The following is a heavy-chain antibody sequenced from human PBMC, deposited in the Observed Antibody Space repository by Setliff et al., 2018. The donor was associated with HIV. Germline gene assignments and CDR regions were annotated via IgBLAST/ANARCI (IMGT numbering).Heavy chain of an antibody. CDR1: AASIRSHY. CDR2: FYYTGST. Sequence: SETLSLTCTVSAASIRSHYWSWIRQSPGKGLEWIGNFYYTGSTDYNPSFKSRVTISLDKSNNQISLNLSSATAADTAVYYCARGYSNYGYQDYWGQGTLVTVSS. D-gene: IGHD4-4*01. CDR3: ARGYSNYGYQDY. V-gene: IGHV4-59*11. J-gene: IGHJ4*02.